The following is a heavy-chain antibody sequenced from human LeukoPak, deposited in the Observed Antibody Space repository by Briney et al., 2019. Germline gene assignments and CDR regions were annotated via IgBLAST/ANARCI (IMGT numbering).Heavy chain of an antibody. D-gene: IGHD4-17*01. CDR2: IKQSGSEK. Sequence: GGSLRISCSASGFIFSSHWMAWVRQVPGKGLEWVASIKQSGSEKYYADSVKGRFTVSRDNAKDSLNLQMNSLSAGDTAVYYCTRGPNYGDRVDFLVSWGQGTKVTVSS. V-gene: IGHV3-7*02. J-gene: IGHJ4*02. CDR3: TRGPNYGDRVDFLVS. CDR1: GFIFSSHW.